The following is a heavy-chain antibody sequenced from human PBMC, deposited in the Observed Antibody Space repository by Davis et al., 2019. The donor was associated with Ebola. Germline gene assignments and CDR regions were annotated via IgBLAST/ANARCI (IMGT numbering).Heavy chain of an antibody. D-gene: IGHD3-22*01. CDR3: AKVKWSITMIVVVYYFDY. CDR1: GFTFDDYA. V-gene: IGHV3-23*01. Sequence: GGSLRLSCAASGFTFDDYAMHWVRQAPGKGLEWVSAISGSGGSTYYADSVKGRFTISRDNSKNTLYLQMNSLRAEDTAVYYCAKVKWSITMIVVVYYFDYWGQGTLVTVSS. J-gene: IGHJ4*02. CDR2: ISGSGGST.